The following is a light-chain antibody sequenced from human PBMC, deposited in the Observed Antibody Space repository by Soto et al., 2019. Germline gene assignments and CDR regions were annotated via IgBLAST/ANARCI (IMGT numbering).Light chain of an antibody. CDR1: SSDVGGYNY. V-gene: IGLV2-14*01. Sequence: QSVLTQPPSVSGSPGQSITISCTGTSSDVGGYNYVSWYQQHPGKAPKLMIYEVSNRPSGVSNRFSGSKSGNTASLTISGLQAEDEADYYCSSYTSSSLRVFGGGTKLTVL. CDR2: EVS. CDR3: SSYTSSSLRV. J-gene: IGLJ2*01.